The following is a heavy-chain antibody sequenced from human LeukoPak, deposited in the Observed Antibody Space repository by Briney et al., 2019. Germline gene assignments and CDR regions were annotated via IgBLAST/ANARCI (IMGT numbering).Heavy chain of an antibody. D-gene: IGHD6-13*01. J-gene: IGHJ4*02. CDR3: ASSDSSSWSPFDY. Sequence: PSETLSLTCTVSGGSISSSSYYWGWIRQPPGKGLEWIGSIYYSGSTYYNPSLKSRVTISVDTSKNQFSLKLSSVTAADTAVYYCASSDSSSWSPFDYWGQGTLVTVSS. V-gene: IGHV4-39*01. CDR1: GGSISSSSYY. CDR2: IYYSGST.